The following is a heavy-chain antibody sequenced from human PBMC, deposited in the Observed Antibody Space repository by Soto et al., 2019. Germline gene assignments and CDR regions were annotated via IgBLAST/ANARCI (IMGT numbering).Heavy chain of an antibody. CDR1: GGTFSSYA. D-gene: IGHD1-26*01. Sequence: SVKVSCKASGGTFSSYAISWVRQAPGQGLEWMGGIIPIFGTANYAQKFQGRVTITADESTSTAYMELSSLRSEDTAVYYCARARPYGSTYYYGMDVWCQGTTVTVSS. CDR3: ARARPYGSTYYYGMDV. V-gene: IGHV1-69*13. CDR2: IIPIFGTA. J-gene: IGHJ6*02.